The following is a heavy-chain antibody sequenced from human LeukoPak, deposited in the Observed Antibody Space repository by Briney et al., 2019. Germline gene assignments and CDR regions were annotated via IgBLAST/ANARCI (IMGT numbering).Heavy chain of an antibody. CDR2: IDPNSGGS. CDR3: ARVGRQGWYYYGMDV. D-gene: IGHD6-19*01. Sequence: ASVKVSCKASGYTFIGYYMHWVRQAPGQGLEWMGWIDPNSGGSNFAQKFQGRVTMTRDTSINTAYMELSRLRSDDTAVYYCARVGRQGWYYYGMDVWGQGTTVTVSS. CDR1: GYTFIGYY. J-gene: IGHJ6*02. V-gene: IGHV1-2*02.